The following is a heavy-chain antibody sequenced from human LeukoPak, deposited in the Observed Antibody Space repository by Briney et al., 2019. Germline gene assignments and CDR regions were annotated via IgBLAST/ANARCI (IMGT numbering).Heavy chain of an antibody. V-gene: IGHV3-21*01. Sequence: GGSLRLSCAASGFTFSSYSMNWVRQAPGKGLEWVSSISSSSSYIYYADSVKGRFTISRDNAKNSLHLQMNSLRAEDTAVYYCASRRITIFGVVISDYWGQGTLVTVSS. CDR3: ASRRITIFGVVISDY. D-gene: IGHD3-3*01. CDR2: ISSSSSYI. CDR1: GFTFSSYS. J-gene: IGHJ4*02.